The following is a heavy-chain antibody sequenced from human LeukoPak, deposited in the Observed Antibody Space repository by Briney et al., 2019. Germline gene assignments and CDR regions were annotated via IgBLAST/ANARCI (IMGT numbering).Heavy chain of an antibody. CDR1: GGSISSSSYY. D-gene: IGHD3-10*01. Sequence: SETLSLTCTVPGGSISSSSYYWGWIRQPPGKGLEWIGSIYYSESTYYNPSLKSRVTISVDTSKNQFSLKLSSVTAADTAVYYCARSHGSGSYYNLNDYWGQGALVTVSS. CDR3: ARSHGSGSYYNLNDY. CDR2: IYYSEST. V-gene: IGHV4-39*07. J-gene: IGHJ4*02.